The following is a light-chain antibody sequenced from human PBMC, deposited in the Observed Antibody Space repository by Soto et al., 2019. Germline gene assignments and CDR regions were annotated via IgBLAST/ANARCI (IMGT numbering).Light chain of an antibody. CDR3: QQYYSTPRT. CDR2: WAS. V-gene: IGKV4-1*01. J-gene: IGKJ2*01. Sequence: IVMTQSPDSLAVSLGERATINCKSSQTVLYSSDNKNYLAWYQQKPGQPPKLLIYWASTRESGVPDRFRGSGSGTDFTLTISGLQAEDVAVYYCQQYYSTPRTFGQGTKLEIK. CDR1: QTVLYSSDNKNY.